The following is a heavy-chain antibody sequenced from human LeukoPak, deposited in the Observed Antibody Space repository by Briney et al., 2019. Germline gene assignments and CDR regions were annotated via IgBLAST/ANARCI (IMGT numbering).Heavy chain of an antibody. CDR2: INTNTGNP. D-gene: IGHD3-3*01. CDR3: ARDPGGKIFGVVYNWFDP. V-gene: IGHV7-4-1*02. CDR1: GYSFTSFG. J-gene: IGHJ5*02. Sequence: ASVKVSCKASGYSFTSFGMNWVRQAPGQGLEWLGWINTNTGNPTYVQGFTGRFVFSLDTSVTTAYLQISSLKAEDTAVYYCARDPGGKIFGVVYNWFDPWGQGTLVTVSS.